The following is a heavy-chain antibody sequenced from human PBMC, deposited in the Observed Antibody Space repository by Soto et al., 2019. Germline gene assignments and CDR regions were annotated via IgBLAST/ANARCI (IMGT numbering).Heavy chain of an antibody. CDR3: ARPARQDTVAGNY. J-gene: IGHJ4*02. CDR1: GGSISSSSYY. CDR2: IYYTGIT. Sequence: SETLSFTCTVSGGSISSSSYYWGWIRQPPGKGLEWIGNIYYTGITHYNPSLKSRATISIDTSKNQFSLNLNSVTATDTAVYYCARPARQDTVAGNYWGQGTLVTVSS. D-gene: IGHD6-19*01. V-gene: IGHV4-39*01.